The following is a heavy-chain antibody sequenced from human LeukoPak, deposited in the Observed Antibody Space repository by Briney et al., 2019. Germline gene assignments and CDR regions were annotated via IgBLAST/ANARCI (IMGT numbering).Heavy chain of an antibody. V-gene: IGHV1-8*01. CDR2: MNPNSGNT. Sequence: ASVKVSCKATGYTFTSYDINWVRQAPGQGLEWMGWMNPNSGNTVYTQKFQGRVTMTRNTYVSTAYMELSSLRSEDTAMYYCARTRKGGSGYYIPPDYWGQGTLVTVSS. CDR3: ARTRKGGSGYYIPPDY. D-gene: IGHD3-3*01. J-gene: IGHJ4*02. CDR1: GYTFTSYD.